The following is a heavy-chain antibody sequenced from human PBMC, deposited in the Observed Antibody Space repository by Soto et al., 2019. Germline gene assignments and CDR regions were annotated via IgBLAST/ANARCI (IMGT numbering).Heavy chain of an antibody. CDR1: GFTFSSYA. J-gene: IGHJ4*02. CDR2: ISGSGGST. V-gene: IGHV3-23*01. CDR3: ATIPSYDSSGYLDY. Sequence: PGGSLRLSCAASGFTFSSYAMSWVRQAPGKGLEWVSAISGSGGSTYYADSVKGRFTISRDNSKNTLYLQMNSLRAEDTAVYYCATIPSYDSSGYLDYWGQGTLVTVSS. D-gene: IGHD3-22*01.